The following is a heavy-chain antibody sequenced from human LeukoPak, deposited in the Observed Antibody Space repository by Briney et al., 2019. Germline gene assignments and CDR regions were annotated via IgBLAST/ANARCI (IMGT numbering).Heavy chain of an antibody. V-gene: IGHV1-69*05. J-gene: IGHJ5*02. Sequence: ASVKVSCKASGGTFSSYAISWVRQAPGQGLEWMGGIIPIFGTANYAQKFQGRVMITTDESTSTAYMELSSLRSEDTAVYYCARDERWELASEYWFDPWGQGTLVTVSS. D-gene: IGHD1-26*01. CDR3: ARDERWELASEYWFDP. CDR2: IIPIFGTA. CDR1: GGTFSSYA.